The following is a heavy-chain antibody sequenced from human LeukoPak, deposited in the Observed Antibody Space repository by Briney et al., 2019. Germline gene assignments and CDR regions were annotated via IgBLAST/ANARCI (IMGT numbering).Heavy chain of an antibody. D-gene: IGHD4-17*01. J-gene: IGHJ4*02. CDR2: IYSGGST. V-gene: IGHV3-66*01. CDR3: ARDGADYGDADY. CDR1: GFTVSSNY. Sequence: GGSLRLSCAASGFTVSSNYMSWVRQAPGEGLEWLSVIYSGGSTYYADSVKGRFTISRDNSKNTLYLQMNSLRAEDPAVYYCARDGADYGDADYWGQGTLVTVSS.